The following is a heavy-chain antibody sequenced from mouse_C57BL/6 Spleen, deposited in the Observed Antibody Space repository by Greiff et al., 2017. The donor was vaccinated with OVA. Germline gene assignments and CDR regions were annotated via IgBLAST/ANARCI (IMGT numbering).Heavy chain of an antibody. V-gene: IGHV5-9-1*02. CDR2: ISSGGDYI. Sequence: DVMLVESGEGLVKPGGSLKLSCAASGFTFSSYAMSWVRQTPEKRLEWVAYISSGGDYIYYADTVKGRFTISRDNARNTLYLQMSSLKSEDTAMYYCTRGVLWGAMDYWGQGTSVTVSS. J-gene: IGHJ4*01. D-gene: IGHD1-1*02. CDR1: GFTFSSYA. CDR3: TRGVLWGAMDY.